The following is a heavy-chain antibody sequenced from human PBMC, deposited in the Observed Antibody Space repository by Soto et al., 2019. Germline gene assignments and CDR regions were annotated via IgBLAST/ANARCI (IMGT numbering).Heavy chain of an antibody. D-gene: IGHD3-22*01. J-gene: IGHJ1*01. Sequence: QITLKESGPTLVKPSQTLTLTCTFSGFSLSTSGVGVGWIRQPPGKALEWLALIYWDDDKRYSPSLKSRLTITKDTSKTPVVLTLTNVDPVDTATYYCARARVTMIVGAGHFHHWGQGTLVTVSS. V-gene: IGHV2-5*02. CDR2: IYWDDDK. CDR1: GFSLSTSGVG. CDR3: ARARVTMIVGAGHFHH.